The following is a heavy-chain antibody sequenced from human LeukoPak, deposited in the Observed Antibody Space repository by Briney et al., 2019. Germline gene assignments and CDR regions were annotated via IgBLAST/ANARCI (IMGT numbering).Heavy chain of an antibody. J-gene: IGHJ4*02. Sequence: SETLSLTCTVSGGSISSYYWSWIRRPPGKGLEWIGYIYYSGSTNYNPSLKSRVTISVDTSKNQFSLKLSSVTAADTAVYYCAREGSGWSYFDYWGQGTLVTVSS. CDR2: IYYSGST. V-gene: IGHV4-59*01. CDR3: AREGSGWSYFDY. D-gene: IGHD6-19*01. CDR1: GGSISSYY.